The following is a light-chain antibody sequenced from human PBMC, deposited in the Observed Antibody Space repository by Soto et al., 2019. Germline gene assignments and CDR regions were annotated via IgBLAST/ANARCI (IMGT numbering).Light chain of an antibody. CDR2: HAS. V-gene: IGKV1-5*01. Sequence: DIHMTQSPSTLSASILDTVTFSCLASQGISNWLAWYQQKPGKAPKLLIFHASSLESGVPSRFSGSGSGTESTLTISSLQSDDFATYYCQQYSSYPTFGQGTKVDIK. CDR1: QGISNW. J-gene: IGKJ1*01. CDR3: QQYSSYPT.